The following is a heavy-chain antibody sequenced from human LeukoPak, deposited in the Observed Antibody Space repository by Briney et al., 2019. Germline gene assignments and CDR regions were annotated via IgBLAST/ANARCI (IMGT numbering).Heavy chain of an antibody. D-gene: IGHD3-9*01. J-gene: IGHJ4*02. CDR3: ATDQRYAFDY. CDR1: GFTFSSYS. Sequence: GGSLRLSCAASGFTFSSYSMNWVRQAPGKGLEWISNISSTAEGAKYAYYADSAKGRVTISRDDGKNTLYLHMNSLRDDDTAVYYCATDQRYAFDYWGQGILVTVSS. CDR2: ISSTAEGAKYA. V-gene: IGHV3-48*02.